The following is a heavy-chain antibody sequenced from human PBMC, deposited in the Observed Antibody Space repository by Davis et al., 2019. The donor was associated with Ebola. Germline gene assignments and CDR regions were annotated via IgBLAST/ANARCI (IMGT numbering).Heavy chain of an antibody. CDR3: TTTYGDYGNDY. Sequence: GGSLILSCAASGFTFSGSAMHWVRQASGKGLEWVGRIRSKANSYATAYAASVKGRFTISRDDSKNTAYLQMNSLKTEDTAVYYCTTTYGDYGNDYWGQGTLVTVSS. V-gene: IGHV3-73*01. CDR2: IRSKANSYAT. J-gene: IGHJ4*02. CDR1: GFTFSGSA. D-gene: IGHD4-17*01.